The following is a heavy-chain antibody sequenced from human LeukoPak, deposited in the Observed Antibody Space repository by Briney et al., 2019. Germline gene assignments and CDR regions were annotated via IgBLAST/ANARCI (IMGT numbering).Heavy chain of an antibody. CDR1: GFTFFSYG. J-gene: IGHJ4*02. CDR3: ARSGGGGISY. D-gene: IGHD4-23*01. Sequence: GGSLRLSCAASGFTFFSYGMHWVRQAPDKGLEWVALISYDGSNKYYADSVKGRFTISRDNSKNTLYLQMNSLRADDTAVYYCARSGGGGISYWGQGTLVTVSS. CDR2: ISYDGSNK. V-gene: IGHV3-30*03.